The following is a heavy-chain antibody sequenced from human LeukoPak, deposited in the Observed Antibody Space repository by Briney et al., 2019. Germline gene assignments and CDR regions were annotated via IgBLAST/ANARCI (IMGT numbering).Heavy chain of an antibody. Sequence: PSETLSLTCTVSGGSISSYYWSWIRQPPGKGLEWIGYIYYSGSTNCNPSLKSRVTISVDTSKNQFSLKLSSVTAADTAVYYCARTTWIQLSYYFDYWGQGTLVTVSS. CDR3: ARTTWIQLSYYFDY. J-gene: IGHJ4*02. D-gene: IGHD5-18*01. CDR1: GGSISSYY. V-gene: IGHV4-59*01. CDR2: IYYSGST.